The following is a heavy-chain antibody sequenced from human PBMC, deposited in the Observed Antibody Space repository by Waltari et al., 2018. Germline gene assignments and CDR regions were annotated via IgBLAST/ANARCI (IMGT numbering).Heavy chain of an antibody. V-gene: IGHV4-4*07. Sequence: QVQLQESGPGLVKPSETLSLTCTVSGGSINNYYWSWFRQPAGKGLEWSGRINASESTNYNPSLKSRATISLDRTKNQFSLKLTSMTAADTAMYYCAKRTMAGPYNWFDSWGQGILVTVSS. CDR3: AKRTMAGPYNWFDS. CDR1: GGSINNYY. D-gene: IGHD6-19*01. J-gene: IGHJ5*01. CDR2: INASEST.